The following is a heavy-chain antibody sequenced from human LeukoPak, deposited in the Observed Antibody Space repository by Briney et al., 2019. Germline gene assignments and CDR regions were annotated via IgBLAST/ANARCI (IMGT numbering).Heavy chain of an antibody. CDR2: LSSDGSDK. CDR1: GFTFSSYA. CDR3: ARTKSSGWYGDAFDI. J-gene: IGHJ3*02. Sequence: GGSLRLSCLASGFTFSSYAMHWVRQAPGKGLEWVAVLSSDGSDKYFADSVKGRFTISRDNSKNTLFLQMNTLRAEDTAVYYCARTKSSGWYGDAFDIWGQGTMVTVSS. D-gene: IGHD6-19*01. V-gene: IGHV3-30*03.